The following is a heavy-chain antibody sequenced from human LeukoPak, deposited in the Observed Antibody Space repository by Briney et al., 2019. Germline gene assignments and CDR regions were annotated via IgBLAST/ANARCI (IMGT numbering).Heavy chain of an antibody. V-gene: IGHV1-8*02. CDR3: ALYSSGWYNFDY. CDR2: MNPNSGNT. CDR1: GYTFTGYY. J-gene: IGHJ4*02. Sequence: ASVKVSCKASGYTFTGYYMHWVRQAPGQGLEWMGWMNPNSGNTGYAQKFQGRVTMTRNTSISTAYMELSSLRSEDTAVYYCALYSSGWYNFDYWGQGTLVTVSS. D-gene: IGHD6-19*01.